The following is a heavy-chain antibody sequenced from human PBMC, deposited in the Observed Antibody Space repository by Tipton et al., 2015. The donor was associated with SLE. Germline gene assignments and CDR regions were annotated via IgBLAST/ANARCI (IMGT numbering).Heavy chain of an antibody. Sequence: SLRLSCAASGFTVSSNYMSWVRQAPGKGLEWVSVIYSGGSTYYADSVKGRFTISRDNSKNTLYLQMNSLRAEDTAVYYCARLARGATGYFDYWGQGTLVTVSS. J-gene: IGHJ4*02. V-gene: IGHV3-66*02. D-gene: IGHD3-10*01. CDR3: ARLARGATGYFDY. CDR1: GFTVSSNY. CDR2: IYSGGST.